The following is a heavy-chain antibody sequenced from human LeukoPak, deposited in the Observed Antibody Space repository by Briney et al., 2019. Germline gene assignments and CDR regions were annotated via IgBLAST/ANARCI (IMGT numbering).Heavy chain of an antibody. Sequence: ASVKVSCKASGYTFTDYYMHWVRQAPGQGLEWMGWINPNNGGTDYAQNFQGRVTMTRDTSISTAYMELSRLRSDDTAVYYCARYYGDFDNWFDPWGQGTLVTVSS. J-gene: IGHJ5*02. CDR2: INPNNGGT. V-gene: IGHV1-2*02. D-gene: IGHD4-17*01. CDR3: ARYYGDFDNWFDP. CDR1: GYTFTDYY.